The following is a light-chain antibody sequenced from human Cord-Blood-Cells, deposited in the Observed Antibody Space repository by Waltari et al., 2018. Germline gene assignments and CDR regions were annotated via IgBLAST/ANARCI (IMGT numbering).Light chain of an antibody. CDR3: QSYDSSRCGWV. V-gene: IGLV1-40*01. Sequence: QSVLTQPPSVSGSPGQRVTISCTGSSSTIDSGYVFHWYQQHPGPAPKLRIYGNSNRPSGVPYRFSGSKSGTSSPLAITGLQAEDEADYYCQSYDSSRCGWVFGGGTKLTVL. CDR1: SSTIDSGYV. J-gene: IGLJ3*02. CDR2: GNS.